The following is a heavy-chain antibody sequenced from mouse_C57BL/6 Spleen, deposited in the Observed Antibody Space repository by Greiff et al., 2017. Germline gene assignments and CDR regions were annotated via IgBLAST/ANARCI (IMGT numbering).Heavy chain of an antibody. Sequence: QVQLQQPGAELVMPGASVKLSCKASGYTFNSYWMHWVKQRPGQGLEWIGEIDPSDSYNNYNQKFKGKSTLTVDKSSSTAYMQLSSLTSEDSAVYYCARGGTGTFDYWGQGTTLTVSS. D-gene: IGHD4-1*01. CDR3: ARGGTGTFDY. CDR2: IDPSDSYN. CDR1: GYTFNSYW. V-gene: IGHV1-69*01. J-gene: IGHJ2*01.